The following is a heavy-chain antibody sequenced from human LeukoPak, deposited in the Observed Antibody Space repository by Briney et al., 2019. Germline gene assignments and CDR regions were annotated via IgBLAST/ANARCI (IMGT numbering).Heavy chain of an antibody. J-gene: IGHJ5*02. Sequence: GGSLRFSCAASGFTFSSYSMNWVRQAPGKGLEWVSSISSSSSYIYYADSVKGRFTISRDNAKNSLYLQMNSLRAEDTAVYYCARDKDSYGWFDPWGQEPWSPSPQ. CDR1: GFTFSSYS. CDR2: ISSSSSYI. V-gene: IGHV3-21*01. D-gene: IGHD5-18*01. CDR3: ARDKDSYGWFDP.